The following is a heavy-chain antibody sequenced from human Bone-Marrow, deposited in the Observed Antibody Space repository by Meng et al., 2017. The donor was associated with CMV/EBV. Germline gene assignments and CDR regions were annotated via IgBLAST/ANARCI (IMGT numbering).Heavy chain of an antibody. D-gene: IGHD2-2*01. CDR3: AIYCSSTSCWGYYFYY. CDR1: GGSISSSSYY. V-gene: IGHV4-39*07. Sequence: SETLSLTCTVSGGSISSSSYYWGWIRQPPGKGLEWIGSIYYSGSTYYNPSLKSRVTISVDTSKNQFSLKLSSVTAADTAVYYCAIYCSSTSCWGYYFYYWGQGTLVTVSS. CDR2: IYYSGST. J-gene: IGHJ4*02.